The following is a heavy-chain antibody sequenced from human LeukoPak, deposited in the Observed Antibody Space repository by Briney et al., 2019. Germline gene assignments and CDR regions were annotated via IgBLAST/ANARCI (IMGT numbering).Heavy chain of an antibody. Sequence: SETLSLTCAVYGGSFSGYYWSWIRQPPGKGLEWIGEINHSGSTNYNPSLKSRVTISVDTSKNQFSLKLSSVTAADTAVYYCARDRAMAEPFDYWGQGTLVTVSS. J-gene: IGHJ4*02. CDR2: INHSGST. V-gene: IGHV4-34*01. CDR1: GGSFSGYY. D-gene: IGHD5-24*01. CDR3: ARDRAMAEPFDY.